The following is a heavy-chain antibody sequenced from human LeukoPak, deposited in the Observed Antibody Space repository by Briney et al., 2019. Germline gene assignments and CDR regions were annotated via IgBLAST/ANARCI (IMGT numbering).Heavy chain of an antibody. J-gene: IGHJ4*02. V-gene: IGHV1-69*13. CDR1: GYTFTGYY. Sequence: SVKVSCKASGYTFTGYYMHWVRQAPGQGLEWMGGIIPIFGTANYAQKFQGRVTITADESTSTAYMELSSLRSEDTAVYYCARDHDRIATLIYWGQGTLVTVSS. CDR2: IIPIFGTA. D-gene: IGHD2-21*01. CDR3: ARDHDRIATLIY.